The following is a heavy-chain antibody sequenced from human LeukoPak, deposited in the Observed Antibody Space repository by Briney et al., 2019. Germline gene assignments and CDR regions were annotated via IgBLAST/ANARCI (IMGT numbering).Heavy chain of an antibody. CDR1: GGTFSSYA. CDR2: IIPILGIA. J-gene: IGHJ4*02. Sequence: GASVKVSCKASGGTFSSYAISWVRQAPGQGLEWMGRIIPILGIANYAQKFQGRVTITADKSTSTAYMELSSLRSDDTAVYYCARAPGYSSSWYVEYWGQGTLVTVSS. V-gene: IGHV1-69*04. CDR3: ARAPGYSSSWYVEY. D-gene: IGHD6-13*01.